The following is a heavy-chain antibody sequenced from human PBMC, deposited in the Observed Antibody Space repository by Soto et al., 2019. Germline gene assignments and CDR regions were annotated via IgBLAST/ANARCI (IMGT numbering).Heavy chain of an antibody. CDR2: IYYSGST. J-gene: IGHJ6*02. CDR3: ARQGTAMVIYCYYGMDV. CDR1: GVSISSSSYY. D-gene: IGHD5-18*01. Sequence: PSETMFFSCTVSGVSISSSSYYRGWIRRPPGKGLVWIGSIYYSGSTYYNPSLKSRVTISVDTSKNQFSLKLSSVTAADTAVYYCARQGTAMVIYCYYGMDVWGQGTTVT. V-gene: IGHV4-39*01.